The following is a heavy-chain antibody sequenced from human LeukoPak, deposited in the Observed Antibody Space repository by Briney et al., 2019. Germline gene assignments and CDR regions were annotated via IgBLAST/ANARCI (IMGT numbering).Heavy chain of an antibody. J-gene: IGHJ5*01. CDR1: GGSFSGY. V-gene: IGHV3-23*01. Sequence: ETLSLTCAVYGGSFSGYWSWVRQAPGKGLEWVSAISGSGGTTYYADFVKGRFTISRDNSKNTLYLQMNSLRAEDTALYYCAKETYCVGDCSTWFDSWGQGTLVTVSS. CDR3: AKETYCVGDCSTWFDS. D-gene: IGHD2-21*02. CDR2: ISGSGGTT.